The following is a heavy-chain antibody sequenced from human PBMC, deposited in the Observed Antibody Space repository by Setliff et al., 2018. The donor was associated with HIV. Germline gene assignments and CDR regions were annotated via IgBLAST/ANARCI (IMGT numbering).Heavy chain of an antibody. CDR3: ARCYSDSSGPTDAFDI. D-gene: IGHD3-22*01. V-gene: IGHV1-46*01. CDR2: LNPSGGKT. J-gene: IGHJ3*02. Sequence: ASVKVSCKASGYTFTNYCIHWVRQAPGQGLEWMGLLNPSGGKTSYAKKFQGRLTMTRDTSRSQVYMELSSLRSEDTAMYYCARCYSDSSGPTDAFDIWGQGTVVTVSS. CDR1: GYTFTNYC.